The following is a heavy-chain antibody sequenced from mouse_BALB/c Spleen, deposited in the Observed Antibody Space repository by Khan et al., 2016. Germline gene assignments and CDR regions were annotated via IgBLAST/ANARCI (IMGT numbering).Heavy chain of an antibody. D-gene: IGHD1-1*01. CDR2: ISSGGSYT. Sequence: EVELVESGGGLVKPGGSLKLSCAASGFAFSSYDMSWVRQTPEKRLEWVATISSGGSYTYYPDSVKGRFPISRDNSRNTLYLQMSSLRSEDTALYYCARRDYGSSYKGFAYWGQGTLVTVSA. V-gene: IGHV5-9*02. CDR1: GFAFSSYD. CDR3: ARRDYGSSYKGFAY. J-gene: IGHJ3*01.